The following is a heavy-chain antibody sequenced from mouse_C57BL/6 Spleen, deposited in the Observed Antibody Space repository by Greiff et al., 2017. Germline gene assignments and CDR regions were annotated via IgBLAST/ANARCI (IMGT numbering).Heavy chain of an antibody. D-gene: IGHD2-4*01. CDR2: INNNSGGT. V-gene: IGHV1-72*01. J-gene: IGHJ4*01. CDR3: ARRDDYDRLAMDY. CDR1: GYTFTSYW. Sequence: QVQLQQPGAELVKPGASVKLSCKASGYTFTSYWMHWVKQRPGRGLEWIGRINNNSGGTKYNEKFKSRATLTVDKPSSTAYMQLSSLTSEDSAIYYCARRDDYDRLAMDYWGQGTSVTVSS.